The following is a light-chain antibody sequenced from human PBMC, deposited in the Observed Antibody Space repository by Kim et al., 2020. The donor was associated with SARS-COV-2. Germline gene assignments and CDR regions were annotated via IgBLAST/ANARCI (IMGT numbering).Light chain of an antibody. J-gene: IGLJ1*01. CDR3: TSYTTSSTYV. Sequence: QSALTQPASVSGSPGQSITISCTGTSSDVGGYNYVSWYQHHPGKAPKLMLYDVSKRPSGVSNRFSGSKSGNTASLTISGLQAEDGADYYCTSYTTSSTYVFGTGTKVTVL. CDR2: DVS. CDR1: SSDVGGYNY. V-gene: IGLV2-14*03.